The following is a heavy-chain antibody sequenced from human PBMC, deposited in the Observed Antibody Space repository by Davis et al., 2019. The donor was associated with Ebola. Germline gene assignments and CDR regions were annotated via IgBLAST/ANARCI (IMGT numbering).Heavy chain of an antibody. Sequence: GGSLRLSCAASGFTFSTYAMNWVRQAPGKGLEWLSYISGGGGTIYYAASVKGRFTISRDNAKNSLFLQMNSLRDEDTAVYYCARSKTYDSGWFYFDSWGQGTLVTVSS. CDR1: GFTFSTYA. D-gene: IGHD6-19*01. V-gene: IGHV3-48*02. CDR3: ARSKTYDSGWFYFDS. CDR2: ISGGGGTI. J-gene: IGHJ4*02.